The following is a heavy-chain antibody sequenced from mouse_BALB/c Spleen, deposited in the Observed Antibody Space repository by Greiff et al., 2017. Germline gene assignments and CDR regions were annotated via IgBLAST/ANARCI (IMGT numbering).Heavy chain of an antibody. CDR1: GYTFTDYN. J-gene: IGHJ3*01. Sequence: VQLQQSGPELVKPGASVKIPCKASGYTFTDYNMDWVKQSHGKSLEWIGDINPNNGGTIYNQKFKGKATLTVDKSSSTAYMELRSLTSEDTAVYYCEREEIWGYVFAYGGQGTLVTVSA. CDR2: INPNNGGT. V-gene: IGHV1-18*01. CDR3: EREEIWGYVFAY. D-gene: IGHD2-2*01.